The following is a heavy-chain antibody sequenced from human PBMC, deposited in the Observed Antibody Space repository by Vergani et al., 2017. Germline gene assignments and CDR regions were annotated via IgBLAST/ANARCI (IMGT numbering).Heavy chain of an antibody. CDR1: GGSISSYY. V-gene: IGHV4-59*01. CDR3: ARGRTIFGVVITDFDY. Sequence: QVQLQESGPGLVKPSETLSLTCTVSGGSISSYYWSWIRQPPGKGLEWIGYIYYSGSTNYNPSLKSRVTISVDTSKNQFSLKLSSVTAADTAVYYCARGRTIFGVVITDFDYWGQGTLVTVSS. D-gene: IGHD3-3*01. J-gene: IGHJ4*02. CDR2: IYYSGST.